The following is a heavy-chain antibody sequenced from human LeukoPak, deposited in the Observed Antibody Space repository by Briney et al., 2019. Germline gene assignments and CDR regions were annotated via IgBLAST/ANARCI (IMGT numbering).Heavy chain of an antibody. CDR1: GGTFSSYG. Sequence: SVKVSCKASGGTFSSYGISWVRQAPGQGLEWMGRIIPNYGTANYAQKFQGRATITTDESTSTVYMELSSLRSEDTAVYYCARDVGLDNDFWSGDMDVWGKGTTVIVSS. J-gene: IGHJ6*03. CDR3: ARDVGLDNDFWSGDMDV. D-gene: IGHD3-3*01. V-gene: IGHV1-69*05. CDR2: IIPNYGTA.